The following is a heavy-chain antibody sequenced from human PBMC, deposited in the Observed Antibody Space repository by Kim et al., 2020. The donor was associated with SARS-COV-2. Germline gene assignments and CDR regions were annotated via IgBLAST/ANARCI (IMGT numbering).Heavy chain of an antibody. D-gene: IGHD6-13*01. J-gene: IGHJ4*02. CDR3: ARVEQLVYFDY. CDR2: IYYSGST. CDR1: GGSISSYY. V-gene: IGHV4-59*13. Sequence: SETLSLTCTVSGGSISSYYWSWIRQPPGKGLEWIGYIYYSGSTNYNPSLKSRVTISVDTSKNQFSLKLSSVTAADTAVYYCARVEQLVYFDYWGQGTLVTVSS.